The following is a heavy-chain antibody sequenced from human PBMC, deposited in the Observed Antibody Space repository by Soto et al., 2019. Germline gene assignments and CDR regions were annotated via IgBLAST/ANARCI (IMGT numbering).Heavy chain of an antibody. CDR3: ARGGQWPPTRHFDP. J-gene: IGHJ5*02. CDR1: GGSINSNNYY. Sequence: SETLSLTCTVSGGSINSNNYYWAWIRQPPGKGLAWIASIYYDGSTYYDTSLKSRVTISRDTSKNQFSLRLTSMTAADTAVYYCARGGQWPPTRHFDPWGQGTLVTVSS. D-gene: IGHD6-19*01. V-gene: IGHV4-39*07. CDR2: IYYDGST.